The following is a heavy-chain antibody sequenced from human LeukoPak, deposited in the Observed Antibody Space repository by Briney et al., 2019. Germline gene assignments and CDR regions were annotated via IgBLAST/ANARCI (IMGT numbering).Heavy chain of an antibody. Sequence: GGSLRLSCTASGFTFSSHWMNWVRQAPGKGLEWVANIKQDGSEKYYVDSVKGRFSISRDNAKNSLSLQMNSLRAEDTAVYYCARGRSLITMVRGLILGYWGQGTLVTVSS. J-gene: IGHJ4*02. CDR1: GFTFSSHW. V-gene: IGHV3-7*01. CDR3: ARGRSLITMVRGLILGY. D-gene: IGHD3-10*01. CDR2: IKQDGSEK.